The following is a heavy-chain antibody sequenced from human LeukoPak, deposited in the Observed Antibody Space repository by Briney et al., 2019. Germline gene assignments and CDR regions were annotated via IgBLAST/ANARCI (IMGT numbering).Heavy chain of an antibody. CDR2: ISAYNGNT. CDR1: GYTFTSYG. CDR3: AREEYCSSTSRYTGDY. V-gene: IGHV1-18*01. J-gene: IGHJ4*02. D-gene: IGHD2-2*02. Sequence: GASAKVSCKASGYTFTSYGISWVRQAPGQGLEWMGWISAYNGNTNYAQKLQGRVTMTTDTSTSTAYMELRSLRSDDTAVYYCAREEYCSSTSRYTGDYWGQGTLVTVSS.